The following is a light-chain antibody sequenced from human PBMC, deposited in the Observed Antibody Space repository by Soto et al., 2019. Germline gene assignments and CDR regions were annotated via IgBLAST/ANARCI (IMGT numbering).Light chain of an antibody. J-gene: IGLJ2*01. V-gene: IGLV2-23*02. CDR1: SSDVGSYNL. Sequence: QSALTQPASVSGSHGQSITISCTGTSSDVGSYNLVSWYQQHPGKAPKLMIYEVSKRPSGVSNRFSGSKSGNTASLTISGLQAEDEADYYCCSYAGSSTPVVFGGGTQLTVL. CDR2: EVS. CDR3: CSYAGSSTPVV.